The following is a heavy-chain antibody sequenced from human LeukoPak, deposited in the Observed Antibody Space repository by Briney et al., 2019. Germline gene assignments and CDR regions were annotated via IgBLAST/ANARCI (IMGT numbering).Heavy chain of an antibody. Sequence: ASVKVSCKASGYTFTGYYMHWVRQAPGQGLEWMGRINPNSGGTNYAQKFQGRVTMTRDTSISTAYMELSRLRSDDTAVYYCARDGASTVTVYYYYYYMDVWGKGTTVTVSS. J-gene: IGHJ6*03. CDR3: ARDGASTVTVYYYYYYMDV. CDR1: GYTFTGYY. D-gene: IGHD4-17*01. V-gene: IGHV1-2*06. CDR2: INPNSGGT.